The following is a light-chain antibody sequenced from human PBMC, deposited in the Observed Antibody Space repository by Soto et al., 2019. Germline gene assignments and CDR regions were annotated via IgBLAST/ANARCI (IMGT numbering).Light chain of an antibody. J-gene: IGKJ4*01. CDR2: DAS. V-gene: IGKV3-11*01. CDR1: QSINNY. Sequence: EIVLTQSPVTLSLSPGERATLSCRASQSINNYLAWYQQKPGQPPRLLIYDASNRATAIPVRFSGSRSGTDLTLTIRRLGHEHSAVYYCHSRGIWPPRAIFGGGTKVEIK. CDR3: HSRGIWPPRAI.